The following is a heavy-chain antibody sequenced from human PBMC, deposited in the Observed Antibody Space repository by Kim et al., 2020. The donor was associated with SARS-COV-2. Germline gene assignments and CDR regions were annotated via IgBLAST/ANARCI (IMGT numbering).Heavy chain of an antibody. J-gene: IGHJ4*02. CDR2: ISFDGSNK. Sequence: GGSLRLSCAASGFTFSSYAMHWVRQAPGKGLEWVAVISFDGSNKYYADSVKGRFTISRDNSKNTLYLQMNSLRAEDTAVYYCARGTWIQLCTNPDYWGQG. D-gene: IGHD5-18*01. V-gene: IGHV3-30*04. CDR3: ARGTWIQLCTNPDY. CDR1: GFTFSSYA.